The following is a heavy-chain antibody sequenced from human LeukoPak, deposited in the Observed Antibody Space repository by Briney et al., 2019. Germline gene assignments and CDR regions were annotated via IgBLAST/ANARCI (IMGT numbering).Heavy chain of an antibody. D-gene: IGHD5-24*01. CDR2: TYYRSKWYN. CDR3: SRSDGASDFDY. V-gene: IGHV6-1*01. CDR1: GDSVSSNRAS. J-gene: IGHJ4*02. Sequence: SQTLSLTCAISGDSVSSNRASWTWIRQSPSRGLEWLGGTYYRSKWYNDYAVPLKSRISINPDTSKDQFSLQLNSVTPEDTAVYYCSRSDGASDFDYWGQGTLVTVSS.